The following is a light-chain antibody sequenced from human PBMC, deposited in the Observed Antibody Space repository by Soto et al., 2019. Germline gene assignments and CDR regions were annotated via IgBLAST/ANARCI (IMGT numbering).Light chain of an antibody. Sequence: IVLTQSPVTLSLSPGERATLSCKASQSVSSYLAWYQQKPGQAPRLLLYDASNRATGIPARFSGSGSGTDFTLTISSLEPEDLAVYYCQQRGNWPTFGQGTKVEIK. CDR3: QQRGNWPT. CDR2: DAS. CDR1: QSVSSY. V-gene: IGKV3-11*01. J-gene: IGKJ1*01.